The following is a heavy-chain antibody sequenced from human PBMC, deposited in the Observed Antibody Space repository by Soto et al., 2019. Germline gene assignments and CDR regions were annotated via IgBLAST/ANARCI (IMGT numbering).Heavy chain of an antibody. CDR1: GGSISSSSYY. V-gene: IGHV4-39*01. CDR3: ARHGSGSYYNNWFDP. CDR2: IYYSGST. D-gene: IGHD3-10*01. Sequence: QLQLQESGPGLVKPSETLSLTCTVSGGSISSSSYYWGWIRQPPGKGLEWIGSIYYSGSTYYNPSLKSRVTISVDTSKNQFSLKLSSVTAADRAVYYCARHGSGSYYNNWFDPWGQGTLVTVSS. J-gene: IGHJ5*02.